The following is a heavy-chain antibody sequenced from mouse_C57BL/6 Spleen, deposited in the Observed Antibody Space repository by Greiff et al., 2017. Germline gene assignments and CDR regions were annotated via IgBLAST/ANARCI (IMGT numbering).Heavy chain of an antibody. CDR3: ARYDFIPAVAPMDY. J-gene: IGHJ4*01. V-gene: IGHV1-82*01. CDR2: IYPGDGDT. CDR1: GYAFSSSW. Sequence: VQLQESGPELVKPGASVKISCKASGYAFSSSWMNWVKQRPGKGLEWIGRIYPGDGDTNYNGKFKGKATLTADKSSSTAYMQLSSLTSEDSAVYFCARYDFIPAVAPMDYWGQGTSVTVSS. D-gene: IGHD1-3*01.